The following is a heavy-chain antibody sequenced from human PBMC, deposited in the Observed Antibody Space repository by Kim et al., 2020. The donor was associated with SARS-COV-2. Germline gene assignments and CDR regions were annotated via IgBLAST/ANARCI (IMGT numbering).Heavy chain of an antibody. J-gene: IGHJ3*02. CDR2: IGGSGGST. CDR3: AKDGTWSPIGAFDI. CDR1: GFTFSSYA. D-gene: IGHD1-1*01. V-gene: IGHV3-23*01. Sequence: GGSLRLSCAGSGFTFSSYAITWVRQAPGKGREWVSTISGIPIGGSGGSTYYADSVKGRFTISRDNSKNTVYLQMNSLRAEDTAVYYCAKDGTWSPIGAFDIWGRGTKVTVSS.